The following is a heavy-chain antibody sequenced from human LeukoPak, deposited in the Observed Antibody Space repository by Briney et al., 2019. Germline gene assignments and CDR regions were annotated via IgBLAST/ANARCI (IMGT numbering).Heavy chain of an antibody. V-gene: IGHV4-59*01. CDR1: GGSISSYY. D-gene: IGHD4-17*01. J-gene: IGHJ3*02. Sequence: SETLSLTCTVSGGSISSYYWSWIRQPPGKGLEWIGYIYYSGSTNYNPSLKSRVTISVDTSKNQFSLKLSSVTAADTAVYYCARVSRDYGGAFDIWGQGTMVTVSS. CDR3: ARVSRDYGGAFDI. CDR2: IYYSGST.